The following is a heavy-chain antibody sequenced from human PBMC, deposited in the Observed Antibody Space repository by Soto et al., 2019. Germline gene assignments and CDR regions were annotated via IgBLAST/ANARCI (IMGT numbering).Heavy chain of an antibody. CDR1: GGTFSSYA. D-gene: IGHD6-13*01. CDR3: ARERSSSWPNYYYYGMDV. J-gene: IGHJ6*02. CDR2: IIPIFGTA. V-gene: IGHV1-69*13. Sequence: ASVKVSCKASGGTFSSYAISWVRQAPGQGLEWMGGIIPIFGTANYAQKFQGRVTITADESTSTAYMELSSLRSEDTAVYYCARERSSSWPNYYYYGMDVWGQGTTVTVSS.